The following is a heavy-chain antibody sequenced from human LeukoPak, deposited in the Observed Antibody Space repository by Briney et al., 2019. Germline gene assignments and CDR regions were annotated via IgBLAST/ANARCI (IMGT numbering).Heavy chain of an antibody. Sequence: PSETLSLTCAVYGGSFSGYYWSWIRQPPGKGLEWIGEINHSGSTNYNPSLKNRVTISVDTSKNQFSLKLSSVTAADTAVYYCARFQQYYDFWSGYYTPAPHFDYWGQGTLVTVSS. CDR3: ARFQQYYDFWSGYYTPAPHFDY. CDR2: INHSGST. V-gene: IGHV4-34*01. CDR1: GGSFSGYY. J-gene: IGHJ4*02. D-gene: IGHD3-3*01.